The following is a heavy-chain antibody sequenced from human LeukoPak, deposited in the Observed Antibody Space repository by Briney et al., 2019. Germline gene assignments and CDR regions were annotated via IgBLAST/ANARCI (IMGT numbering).Heavy chain of an antibody. D-gene: IGHD3-3*01. CDR2: ISGSGGST. V-gene: IGHV3-23*01. CDR1: GFTFSSYA. Sequence: GGSLRLSCAASGFTFSSYAMSWVRQAPGKGLEWVSAISGSGGSTYYADSVKGRFTISRDNAKNSLYLQMNSLRAEDTAVYYCARDQSAVRESYYDFWSGYYQYYFDYWGQGTLVTVSS. J-gene: IGHJ4*02. CDR3: ARDQSAVRESYYDFWSGYYQYYFDY.